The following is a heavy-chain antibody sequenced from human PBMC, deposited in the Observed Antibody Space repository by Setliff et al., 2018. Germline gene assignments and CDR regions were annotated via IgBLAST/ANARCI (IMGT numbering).Heavy chain of an antibody. Sequence: GASVKVSCKASGYSFNDYGVNWVRPAPGQGLEWVGWIIPYTGKTYLAPKFQDRVTLTADTSTTTAYLQLTNLRSDDTAIYFCSRLVRFCTRTSCQRLSGDEYWGQGALVTVSS. D-gene: IGHD2-2*01. V-gene: IGHV1-18*01. CDR3: SRLVRFCTRTSCQRLSGDEY. CDR1: GYSFNDYG. J-gene: IGHJ4*02. CDR2: IIPYTGKT.